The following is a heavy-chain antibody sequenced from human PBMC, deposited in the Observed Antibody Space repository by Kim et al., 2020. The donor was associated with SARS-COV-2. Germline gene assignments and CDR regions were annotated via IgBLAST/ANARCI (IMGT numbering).Heavy chain of an antibody. CDR3: AKRARITMLRGGRVDYYYGMDV. CDR1: GFTFSSYA. CDR2: ISGSGGST. D-gene: IGHD3-10*01. J-gene: IGHJ6*02. V-gene: IGHV3-23*01. Sequence: GGSLRLSCAASGFTFSSYAMSWVRQAPGKGLEWVSAISGSGGSTYYADSVKGRFTISRDNSKNTLYLQMNSLRAENTAVYYCAKRARITMLRGGRVDYYYGMDVWGPGTTVTVSS.